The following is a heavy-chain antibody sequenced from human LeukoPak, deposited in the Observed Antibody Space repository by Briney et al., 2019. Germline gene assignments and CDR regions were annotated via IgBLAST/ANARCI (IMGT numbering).Heavy chain of an antibody. J-gene: IGHJ4*02. D-gene: IGHD3-22*01. V-gene: IGHV1-18*01. CDR1: GYTFTSYG. CDR2: ISAYNGNT. Sequence: ASVAVSCKASGYTFTSYGISWVRQAPGQGLEGMGWISAYNGNTNYAQKLQGRVTMTTDTSTSTAYMELRSQRSDDTAVYYCAREVHTYYYDSSGYYVDYWGQGTLVTVSS. CDR3: AREVHTYYYDSSGYYVDY.